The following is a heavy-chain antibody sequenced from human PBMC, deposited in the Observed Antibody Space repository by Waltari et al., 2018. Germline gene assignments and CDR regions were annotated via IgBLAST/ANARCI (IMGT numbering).Heavy chain of an antibody. J-gene: IGHJ4*02. D-gene: IGHD2-21*02. CDR3: ARIKHTYGGNSIRYYFDY. Sequence: QVTLKESGPVLVKPTQTLTLTCTFSGFSLSTSGMCVSWIRQPPGKALEWLARIDWDDDNFYSTSLKTRLTISKDTSKNQVVLTMTNMDPVDTATYYCARIKHTYGGNSIRYYFDYWGQGTLVTVSS. V-gene: IGHV2-70*16. CDR1: GFSLSTSGMC. CDR2: IDWDDDN.